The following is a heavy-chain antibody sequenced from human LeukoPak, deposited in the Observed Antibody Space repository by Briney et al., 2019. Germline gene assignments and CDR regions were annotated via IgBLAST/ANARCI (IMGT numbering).Heavy chain of an antibody. Sequence: GSLRLSCAASGFTFSSYAMSWVRQAPEKGLEWVSAVSGSGDRAYYADSVKGRFTISRDNSKNTLYLQMNSLRAEDTAVYYCAKLWYISSGYFDYWGQGTLVTVSS. CDR2: VSGSGDRA. CDR1: GFTFSSYA. CDR3: AKLWYISSGYFDY. V-gene: IGHV3-23*01. J-gene: IGHJ4*02. D-gene: IGHD6-25*01.